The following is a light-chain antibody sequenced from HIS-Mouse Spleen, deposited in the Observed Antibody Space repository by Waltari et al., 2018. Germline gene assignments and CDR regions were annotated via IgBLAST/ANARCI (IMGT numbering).Light chain of an antibody. CDR3: QAWDSSYSV. CDR2: KDS. V-gene: IGLV3-1*01. Sequence: SYELTQPPSVSVSPGQTASITCTGDKLGDKYACWYQQKPGQSPVLVIYKDSKRPSGIPERFSGSNSGNTATLTISGTQAMDEADYCCQAWDSSYSVFGGGTKLTVL. CDR1: KLGDKY. J-gene: IGLJ2*01.